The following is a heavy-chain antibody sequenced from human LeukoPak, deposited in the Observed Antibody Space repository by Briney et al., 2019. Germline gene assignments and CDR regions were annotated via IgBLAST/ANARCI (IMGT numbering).Heavy chain of an antibody. V-gene: IGHV1-2*02. CDR2: INPHSGYT. J-gene: IGHJ4*02. CDR3: ASGYYDFWNGFDY. D-gene: IGHD3-3*01. CDR1: GYTFSGYY. Sequence: ASVKVSCKASGYTFSGYYIHWVRQAPGQGLEWVGWINPHSGYTKFAQKFQGRVTMTRDTSSSTAYMELSRLRSDDTAVYYCASGYYDFWNGFDYWGQGTLVTVSS.